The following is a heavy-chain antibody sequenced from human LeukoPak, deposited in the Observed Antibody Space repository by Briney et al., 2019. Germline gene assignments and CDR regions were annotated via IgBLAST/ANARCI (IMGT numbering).Heavy chain of an antibody. Sequence: AETLSLTCTVSGGSISSYYWSWIRQPPGKGLEWIGYIYTSGSTNYNPSLKSRGAISVDTSKNQFSLKLSSVTAADTAVYYCARRGFSPYYAFDIWGQGTMVTVSS. CDR2: IYTSGST. D-gene: IGHD3-10*01. CDR3: ARRGFSPYYAFDI. V-gene: IGHV4-4*09. J-gene: IGHJ3*02. CDR1: GGSISSYY.